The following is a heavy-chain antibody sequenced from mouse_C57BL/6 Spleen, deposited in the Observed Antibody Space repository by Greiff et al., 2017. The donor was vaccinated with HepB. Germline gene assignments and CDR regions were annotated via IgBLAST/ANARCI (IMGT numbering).Heavy chain of an antibody. CDR2: IYPRDGST. CDR1: GYTFTDHT. CDR3: AREGYYGSSPYWYFDV. D-gene: IGHD1-1*01. V-gene: IGHV1-78*01. Sequence: VKLVESDAELVKPGASVKISCKVSGYTFTDHTIHWMKQRPEQGLEWIGYIYPRDGSTKYNEKFKGKATLTADKSSSTAYMQLNSLTSEDSAVYFCAREGYYGSSPYWYFDVWGTGTTVTVSS. J-gene: IGHJ1*03.